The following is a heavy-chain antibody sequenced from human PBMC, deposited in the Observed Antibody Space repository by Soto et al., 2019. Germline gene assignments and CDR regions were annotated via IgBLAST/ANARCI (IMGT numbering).Heavy chain of an antibody. CDR2: ISGSGGRT. V-gene: IGHV3-23*01. J-gene: IGHJ4*02. D-gene: IGHD3-22*01. Sequence: EVQLLESGGGLVQPGGSLRLSCAASGFAFSSHAMNWFRQAPGKGLEWVSGISGSGGRTYYADSEKGRFTISRDNSKNTLDLQMNSLRAEDTAVYFCARGRYSYDSSGHDYWGLGTLVTVSS. CDR3: ARGRYSYDSSGHDY. CDR1: GFAFSSHA.